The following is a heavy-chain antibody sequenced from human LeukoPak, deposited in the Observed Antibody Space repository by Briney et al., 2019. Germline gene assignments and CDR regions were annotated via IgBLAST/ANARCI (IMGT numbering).Heavy chain of an antibody. CDR3: ARGDYDFWSGYLDY. V-gene: IGHV4-61*02. CDR1: GGSISSGSYY. D-gene: IGHD3-3*01. J-gene: IGHJ4*02. CDR2: IYTSGST. Sequence: PSQILSLTCTVSGGSISSGSYYWSWIRQPAGKGLEWIGRIYTSGSTNYNPSLKSRVTISVDTSKNQFSLKLSSVTAADTAVYYCARGDYDFWSGYLDYWGQGTLVTVSS.